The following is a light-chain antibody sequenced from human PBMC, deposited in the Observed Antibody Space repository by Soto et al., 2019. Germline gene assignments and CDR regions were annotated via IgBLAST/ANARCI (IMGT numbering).Light chain of an antibody. CDR2: DVS. J-gene: IGLJ2*01. V-gene: IGLV2-14*03. CDR1: SSDIGGYNF. Sequence: QSALTQPASVSGSPGQSITISCTGTSSDIGGYNFVSWYQQHPGKAPNLMIYDVSVRPSGVSNRFSGSKSGNTASLTISGLQAEDEADYYCSSYTVTSALILFGGGTQLTVL. CDR3: SSYTVTSALIL.